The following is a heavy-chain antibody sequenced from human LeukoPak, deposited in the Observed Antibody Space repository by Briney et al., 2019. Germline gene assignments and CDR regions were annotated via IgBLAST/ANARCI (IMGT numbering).Heavy chain of an antibody. CDR3: AKDRRNDFDY. Sequence: GGSLRLSCAASGFTFDDYTMHRVRQAPGKGLEWVSGISWNSGSIGYADSVKGRFTISRDNAKNSLYLQMNSLRGDDTALYYCAKDRRNDFDYWGQGTLVTVSS. V-gene: IGHV3-9*01. J-gene: IGHJ4*02. CDR2: ISWNSGSI. D-gene: IGHD1-14*01. CDR1: GFTFDDYT.